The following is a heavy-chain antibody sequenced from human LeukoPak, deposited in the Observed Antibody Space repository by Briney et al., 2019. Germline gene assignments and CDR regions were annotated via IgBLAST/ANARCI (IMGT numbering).Heavy chain of an antibody. V-gene: IGHV4-61*02. CDR3: ARGTYYDFWSGPLKDAFDI. J-gene: IGHJ3*02. Sequence: SQTLSLTCTVSGGSISSGGYYWSWIRQPAGKGLEWIGRIYTSGSTNYNPSLKSRVTISVDTSKNQFSLKLSSVTAADTAVYYCARGTYYDFWSGPLKDAFDIWGQGTMVTVSS. CDR1: GGSISSGGYY. D-gene: IGHD3-3*01. CDR2: IYTSGST.